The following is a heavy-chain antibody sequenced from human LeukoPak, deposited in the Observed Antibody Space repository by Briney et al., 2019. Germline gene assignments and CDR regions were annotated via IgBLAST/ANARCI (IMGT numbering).Heavy chain of an antibody. CDR2: IYYSGST. D-gene: IGHD3-9*01. CDR3: TRRHYHLSTGYYQSDH. V-gene: IGHV4-39*01. J-gene: IGHJ4*02. Sequence: SETLSLTCTVSGASLSSSSYYWGWIRQPPGKGLEWIGNIYYSGSTYYNPSLKSRVTLSVDMSKNQLSLKLSSVTAADTAVYYCTRRHYHLSTGYYQSDHWGQGILVTVSS. CDR1: GASLSSSSYY.